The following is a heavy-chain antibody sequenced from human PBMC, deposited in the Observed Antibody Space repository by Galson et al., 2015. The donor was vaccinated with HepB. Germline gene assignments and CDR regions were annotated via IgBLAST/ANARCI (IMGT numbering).Heavy chain of an antibody. D-gene: IGHD3-9*01. CDR1: GFTFSSYA. CDR3: ANLLTGYYIRAVDY. CDR2: ISGSGGST. J-gene: IGHJ4*02. V-gene: IGHV3-23*01. Sequence: SLRLSCAASGFTFSSYAMSWVRQAPGQGLEWVSAISGSGGSTKYADSVKGRFTISRDNSKNTLYLQMNSLRAEDTAVYYCANLLTGYYIRAVDYWGQGTLVTVSS.